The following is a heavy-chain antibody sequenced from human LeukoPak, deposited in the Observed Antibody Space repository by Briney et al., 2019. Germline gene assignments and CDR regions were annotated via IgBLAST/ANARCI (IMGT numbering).Heavy chain of an antibody. CDR2: IYYSGST. Sequence: SETLSLTCTVSGGSISSYYWSWIRQPPGKGLEWIGYIYYSGSTNYNPSLKSRVTISVDTSKNQFSLKLSSVTAADTAVYYCARSTPYYYDSSGFHRGHWYFDLWGRGTLVTVSS. CDR3: ARSTPYYYDSSGFHRGHWYFDL. D-gene: IGHD3-22*01. V-gene: IGHV4-59*08. CDR1: GGSISSYY. J-gene: IGHJ2*01.